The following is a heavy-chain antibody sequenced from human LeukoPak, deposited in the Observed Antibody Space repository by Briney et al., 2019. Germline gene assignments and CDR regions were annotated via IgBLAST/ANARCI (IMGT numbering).Heavy chain of an antibody. CDR1: GFTFSSYS. D-gene: IGHD5-18*01. V-gene: IGHV3-21*01. CDR3: ARVLGYSYGTLIYYGMDV. J-gene: IGHJ6*02. Sequence: PGGSLRLSCAASGFTFSSYSMNRVRQAPGKGLEWVSSISSSSSYIYYADSVKGRFTISRDNAKNSLYLQMNSLRAEDTAVYYCARVLGYSYGTLIYYGMDVWGQGTTVTVSS. CDR2: ISSSSSYI.